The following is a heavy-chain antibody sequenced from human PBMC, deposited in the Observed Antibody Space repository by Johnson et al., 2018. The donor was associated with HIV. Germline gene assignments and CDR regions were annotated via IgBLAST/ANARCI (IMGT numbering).Heavy chain of an antibody. J-gene: IGHJ3*02. CDR3: AKPSTESAFDS. CDR1: GFSFSNYG. D-gene: IGHD1-1*01. CDR2: ISYDGSNK. V-gene: IGHV3-33*05. Sequence: QVHLVESGGGVVQPGGSLRISCAASGFSFSNYGMHWVRQAPGKGLELVALISYDGSNKYYADSVKGRFTISRDNSKNTLYLQMNSLRAEDTAVYYCAKPSTESAFDSWGQGTMVTVSS.